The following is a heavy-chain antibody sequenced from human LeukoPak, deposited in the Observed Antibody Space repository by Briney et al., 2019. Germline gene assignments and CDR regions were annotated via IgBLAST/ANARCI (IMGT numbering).Heavy chain of an antibody. D-gene: IGHD2-2*01. Sequence: GASVKVSCKASGYTFTSYGISWVRQAPGQGLEWMGWISAYNGNTNYAQKLQGRVTMTTDTSTSTAHMELRSLRSDDTAVYYCARSLEVVVPAAMDYWGQGTLVTVSS. J-gene: IGHJ4*02. CDR1: GYTFTSYG. CDR3: ARSLEVVVPAAMDY. V-gene: IGHV1-18*01. CDR2: ISAYNGNT.